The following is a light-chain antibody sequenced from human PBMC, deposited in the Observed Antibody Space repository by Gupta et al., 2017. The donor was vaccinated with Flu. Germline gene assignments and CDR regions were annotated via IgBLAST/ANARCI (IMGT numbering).Light chain of an antibody. CDR2: DNH. J-gene: IGLJ3*02. V-gene: IGLV1-51*01. CDR1: GSNIGINY. Sequence: QSVLAPPASVSAAPGQKVTISCSGGGSNIGINYVSWYQQLPGAAPKLLIYDNHVRPSGIPDRFSGSKSGTSATLGITGLQTGDEADYYCGTWDNSMSAVVFGGGTKLTVL. CDR3: GTWDNSMSAVV.